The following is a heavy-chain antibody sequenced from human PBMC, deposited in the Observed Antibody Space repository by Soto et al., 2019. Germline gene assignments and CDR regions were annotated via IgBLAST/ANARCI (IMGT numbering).Heavy chain of an antibody. Sequence: GGSLRLSCAASGFTFSSYAMSWVRQAPGKGLEWVSAISGSGGSTYYADSVKGRFTISRDNSKNTLYLQMNSLRAEDTAVYYCAKVPSVIVVVILDYWGQGTLVTVSS. D-gene: IGHD3-22*01. V-gene: IGHV3-23*01. CDR3: AKVPSVIVVVILDY. CDR1: GFTFSSYA. CDR2: ISGSGGST. J-gene: IGHJ4*02.